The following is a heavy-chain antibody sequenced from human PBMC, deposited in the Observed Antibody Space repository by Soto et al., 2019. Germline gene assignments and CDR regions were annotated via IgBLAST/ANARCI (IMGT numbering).Heavy chain of an antibody. J-gene: IGHJ5*02. CDR1: GFTFSRHS. V-gene: IGHV3-48*01. CDR2: ISSSTI. D-gene: IGHD6-19*01. CDR3: ARGDSSGWYWGNCFDP. Sequence: EVQLVESGGGLVQPGGSLRLSCAASGFTFSRHSMNWVRQAPGKGLEWVSYISSSTIFYADSVNGRFTSSRDNAKNSLYLQMNSLIAEDTAVYYCARGDSSGWYWGNCFDPGGQGTLVTVSS.